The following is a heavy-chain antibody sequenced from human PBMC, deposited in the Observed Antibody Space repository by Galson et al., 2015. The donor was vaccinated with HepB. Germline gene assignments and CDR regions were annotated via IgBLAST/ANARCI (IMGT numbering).Heavy chain of an antibody. J-gene: IGHJ4*02. CDR2: IAVGRGNT. V-gene: IGHV1-58*01. Sequence: SVKVSCKASGFTFTSSAVQWVRQTRGQRLEWIGVIAVGRGNTNYAQKFQKRVTIARDIATSTAYMELNSLRSEDTAVYYCAAGTTVTKRHWGQGTLVTVSS. CDR3: AAGTTVTKRH. D-gene: IGHD4-17*01. CDR1: GFTFTSSA.